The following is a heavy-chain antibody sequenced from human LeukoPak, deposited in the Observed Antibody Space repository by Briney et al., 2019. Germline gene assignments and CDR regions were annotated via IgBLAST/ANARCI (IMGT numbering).Heavy chain of an antibody. V-gene: IGHV4-4*02. Sequence: SETLSLTYAVSGGSISNTNWWSWVRQPPGTGLEWIGEIYHSGTTNYNPSFKSRVTMSVDKSKNQFSLKLTSVTAADTAVYYCASGYSYPSPFDYWGQGALVSVSS. CDR2: IYHSGTT. CDR1: GGSISNTNW. D-gene: IGHD5-18*01. CDR3: ASGYSYPSPFDY. J-gene: IGHJ4*02.